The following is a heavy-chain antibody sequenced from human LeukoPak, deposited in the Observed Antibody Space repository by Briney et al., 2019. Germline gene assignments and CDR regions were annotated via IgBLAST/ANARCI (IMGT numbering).Heavy chain of an antibody. J-gene: IGHJ4*02. CDR2: INHSGST. Sequence: PSETLSLTCAVYGGSFSGYYWSWIRQPPGKGLEWIGEINHSGSTNYNPSLKSRVTISVDTSKNQFSLKLSSVTAADTAVYYCAREAYYYDSSGYYYWGLFDYWGQGTLVTVS. V-gene: IGHV4-34*01. CDR1: GGSFSGYY. CDR3: AREAYYYDSSGYYYWGLFDY. D-gene: IGHD3-22*01.